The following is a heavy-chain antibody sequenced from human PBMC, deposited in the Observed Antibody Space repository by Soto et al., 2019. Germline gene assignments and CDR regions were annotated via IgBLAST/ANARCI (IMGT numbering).Heavy chain of an antibody. J-gene: IGHJ3*02. Sequence: QVQLVESGGGVVQPGRSLRLSCAASGFTFSSYGMHWVRQAPGKGLEWVAVISYDGSNKYYADSVKGRFTISRDNSKNPLYLQMNSLSAEVTGVYYCAKVGPGKRDAFDIWGQGTMVTVSS. V-gene: IGHV3-30*18. CDR3: AKVGPGKRDAFDI. D-gene: IGHD3-10*01. CDR2: ISYDGSNK. CDR1: GFTFSSYG.